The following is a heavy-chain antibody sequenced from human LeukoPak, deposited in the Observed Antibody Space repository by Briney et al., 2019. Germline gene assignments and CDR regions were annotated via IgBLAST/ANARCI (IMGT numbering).Heavy chain of an antibody. CDR3: ARDWGGVVVTATPSWYFQH. CDR2: ISGSGGST. Sequence: GGSLRLSCAASGFTFSSYAMSWVRQAPGKGLEWVSAISGSGGSTYYADSVKGRFTISRDNSKNTLYLQMNSLRAEDTAVYYCARDWGGVVVTATPSWYFQHWGQGTLVTVSS. D-gene: IGHD2-21*02. J-gene: IGHJ1*01. CDR1: GFTFSSYA. V-gene: IGHV3-23*01.